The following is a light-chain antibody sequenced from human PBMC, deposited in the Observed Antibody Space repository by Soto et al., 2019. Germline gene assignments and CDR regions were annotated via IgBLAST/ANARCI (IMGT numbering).Light chain of an antibody. J-gene: IGKJ2*01. CDR2: AAS. V-gene: IGKV1-39*01. CDR3: QQSYSTPT. Sequence: DIQMTQSPSSLSASVGDRVTITCRASQSISSYLNWYQQKPGKAPKLLIYAASSLQSGVPSRFSGSGSGTDFTLTISSLQPEDFATYYCQQSYSTPTFGQGNKLEIK. CDR1: QSISSY.